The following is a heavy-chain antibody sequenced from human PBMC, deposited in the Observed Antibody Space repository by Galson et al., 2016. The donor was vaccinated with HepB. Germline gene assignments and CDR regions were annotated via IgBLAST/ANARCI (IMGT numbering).Heavy chain of an antibody. CDR1: GFTFDDYA. J-gene: IGHJ3*01. Sequence: SLRLSCAASGFTFDDYAMTWFRQAPGQGLEWVGMIRSKAYGGTTEYAAFVKGTFSISRDDSKIIAYLQMNSLKTEDTAVYYCMRGGADGKAFDLWGQGTRVSVSS. D-gene: IGHD4-23*01. CDR3: MRGGADGKAFDL. CDR2: IRSKAYGGTT. V-gene: IGHV3-49*03.